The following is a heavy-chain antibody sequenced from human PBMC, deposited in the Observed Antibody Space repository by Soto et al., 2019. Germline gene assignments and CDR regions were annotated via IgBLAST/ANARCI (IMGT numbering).Heavy chain of an antibody. CDR1: GFSLSNARMG. V-gene: IGHV2-26*01. CDR3: ARISGGYQLLKSYNWFDP. Sequence: QVTLKESGPVLVKPTETLTLTCTVSGFSLSNARMGVSWIRQPPGKALEWLAHNFSNDEKSYSTSLKSRLTISKDTSKSQVVLTMTNMDPVDTATYYCARISGGYQLLKSYNWFDPWGQGTLVTVSS. D-gene: IGHD2-2*01. J-gene: IGHJ5*02. CDR2: NFSNDEK.